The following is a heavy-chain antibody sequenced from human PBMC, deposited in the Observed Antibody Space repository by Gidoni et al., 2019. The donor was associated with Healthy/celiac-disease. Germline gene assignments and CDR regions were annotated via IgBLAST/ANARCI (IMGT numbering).Heavy chain of an antibody. V-gene: IGHV1-69*04. CDR3: ARPRATGYYYYMDV. J-gene: IGHJ6*03. Sequence: QVPLVQSGAEVQKPGSSLPVSCKASGGTFSSYAIRWGRQAPGQGLEWMGRIIPILGIANYAQKFQGRVTITADKATSTAYMELSSLRSEDTAVYYCARPRATGYYYYMDVWGKGTTVTVSS. CDR1: GGTFSSYA. CDR2: IIPILGIA.